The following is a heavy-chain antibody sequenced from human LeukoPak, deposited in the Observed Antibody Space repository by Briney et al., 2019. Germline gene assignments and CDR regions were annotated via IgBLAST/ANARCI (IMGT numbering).Heavy chain of an antibody. CDR2: ISSGGST. D-gene: IGHD3-22*01. CDR1: GESFSGYY. J-gene: IGHJ4*02. Sequence: SETLSLTCAVYGESFSGYYWSWIRQPPGKGLEWIGSISSGGSTHYIPSLKSRVTISVDTSKNQFSLKLSSVTAADTAVYYCARRSYDGSGYYYVDYWGQGTLVTVSS. CDR3: ARRSYDGSGYYYVDY. V-gene: IGHV4-34*01.